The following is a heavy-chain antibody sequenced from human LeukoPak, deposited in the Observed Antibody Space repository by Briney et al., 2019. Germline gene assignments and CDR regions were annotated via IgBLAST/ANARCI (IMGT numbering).Heavy chain of an antibody. CDR1: GYSFTSYR. CDR3: ARQGGAGEFDY. D-gene: IGHD7-27*01. J-gene: IGHJ4*02. Sequence: GESLEISCKGSGYSFTSYRIGGVRQMPGKGLEWMGIIYPGDSETRYSPSFQGQVTISADNSTTPTYLQWSSLKASDTAMYYCARQGGAGEFDYWGQGTMVTVSS. CDR2: IYPGDSET. V-gene: IGHV5-51*01.